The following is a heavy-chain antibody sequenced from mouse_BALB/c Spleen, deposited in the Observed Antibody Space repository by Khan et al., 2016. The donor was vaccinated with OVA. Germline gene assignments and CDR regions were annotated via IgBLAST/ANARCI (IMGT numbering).Heavy chain of an antibody. Sequence: QVQLQQSGTELAKPGASVKMSCKASGYTFTSYWMHWVKQRPGQGLEWIGYIDTSTGSTDYNQKFKDKATLTTDKYSSTAYMLLSSLTSEASAVYYWARRGLYGIFAYRGQGTLVTVSA. V-gene: IGHV1-7*01. CDR3: ARRGLYGIFAY. CDR1: GYTFTSYW. J-gene: IGHJ3*01. CDR2: IDTSTGST. D-gene: IGHD2-1*01.